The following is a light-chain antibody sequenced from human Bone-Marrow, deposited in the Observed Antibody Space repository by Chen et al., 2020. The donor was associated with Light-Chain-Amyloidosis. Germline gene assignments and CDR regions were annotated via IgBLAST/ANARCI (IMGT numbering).Light chain of an antibody. CDR3: SSFTSRSTRV. CDR2: EVS. Sequence: QSALTQPASVSGSPGQSITISCTGTSSDVGGYNYVPWYQHHPGEAPKLMIYEVSNRPSGVSNRFSGSKSGNTASLTISGLQAEDEADYYCSSFTSRSTRVFGGGTKLTVL. CDR1: SSDVGGYNY. V-gene: IGLV2-14*01. J-gene: IGLJ3*02.